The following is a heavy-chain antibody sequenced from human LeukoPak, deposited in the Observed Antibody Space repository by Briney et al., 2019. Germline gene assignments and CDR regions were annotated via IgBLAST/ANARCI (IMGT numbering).Heavy chain of an antibody. J-gene: IGHJ4*02. CDR2: ISNSGST. CDR1: GVSISSYY. D-gene: IGHD1-26*01. Sequence: PSETLSLTCTVSGVSISSYYWSWIRQPPGKGLEWIGFISNSGSTNYNPSLKSRLTISVDTSKSQLSLKLSSVTAADTALYYCARGMNIDWPGRLDYWGQGTLVTVSS. CDR3: ARGMNIDWPGRLDY. V-gene: IGHV4-59*01.